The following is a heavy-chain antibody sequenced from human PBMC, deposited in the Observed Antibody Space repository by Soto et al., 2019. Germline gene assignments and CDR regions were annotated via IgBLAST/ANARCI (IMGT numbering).Heavy chain of an antibody. Sequence: QVQLVQSGADVKKPGSSVKVSCQASGVTFSSETLGWVRQAPGQGLEWVGGIIPLFGTASYAQKFQGRVTFTANESTSTVYMELSGLRSDDSAVYFCATELGENPASPFDAWGEGTLVTVSS. D-gene: IGHD3-10*01. V-gene: IGHV1-69*01. CDR3: ATELGENPASPFDA. CDR2: IIPLFGTA. J-gene: IGHJ4*02. CDR1: GVTFSSET.